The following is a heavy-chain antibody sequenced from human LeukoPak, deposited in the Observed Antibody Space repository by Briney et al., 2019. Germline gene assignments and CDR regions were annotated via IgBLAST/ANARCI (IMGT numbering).Heavy chain of an antibody. CDR2: ISYDGSNK. V-gene: IGHV3-30-3*01. CDR1: GFTFSSYA. Sequence: GGSLRLSCAASGFTFSSYAMHWVRQAPGKGLEWVAVISYDGSNKYYADSVKGRLTISRDNSKNTLYLQMSSLRAEDTAVYYCARDPSYYYFDYWGQGTLVTVSS. D-gene: IGHD1-26*01. J-gene: IGHJ4*02. CDR3: ARDPSYYYFDY.